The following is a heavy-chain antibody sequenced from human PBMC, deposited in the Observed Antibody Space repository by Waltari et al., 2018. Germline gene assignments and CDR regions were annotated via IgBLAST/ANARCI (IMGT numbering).Heavy chain of an antibody. Sequence: QRHLVESGGAVVQPGMSLNLSCSASGFGFSNPITHWVRQVPGKGLGWVSAISFDGSQYYAASVKGRFTISGDNPNRTPYLHLNNLRSDDTAVYYCAREDGTSGRAGYFDPWGQGTLVTVSS. CDR2: ISFDGSQ. D-gene: IGHD2-2*01. J-gene: IGHJ5*02. CDR1: GFGFSNPI. CDR3: AREDGTSGRAGYFDP. V-gene: IGHV3-30*03.